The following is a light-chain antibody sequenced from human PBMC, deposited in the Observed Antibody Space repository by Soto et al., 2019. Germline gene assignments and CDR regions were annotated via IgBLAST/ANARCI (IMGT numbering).Light chain of an antibody. CDR2: EVT. CDR1: SSDIGTYVY. V-gene: IGLV2-14*01. J-gene: IGLJ2*01. Sequence: QSVLTQPASVSGSPGQSITISCTGTSSDIGTYVYVSWYQHHPGKAPKLMIYEVTNRPSGVSDRFSGSKSGKTASLTISGLQAEDEADYYCSSYTTTITPVVFGGGTKLTVL. CDR3: SSYTTTITPVV.